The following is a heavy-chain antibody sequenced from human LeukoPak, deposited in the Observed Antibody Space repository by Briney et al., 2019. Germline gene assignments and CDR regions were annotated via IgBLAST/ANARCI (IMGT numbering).Heavy chain of an antibody. Sequence: SETLSLTCTVSGGSISSYYWGWIRQPPGKGLEWIGSIYHSGRTFYNPSLKSRVTISVDTSKNQFSLKLSSVTAADTAVYYCARGRVAAAARRFDYWGQGTLVTVSS. V-gene: IGHV4-39*07. D-gene: IGHD6-13*01. CDR2: IYHSGRT. CDR1: GGSISSYY. CDR3: ARGRVAAAARRFDY. J-gene: IGHJ4*02.